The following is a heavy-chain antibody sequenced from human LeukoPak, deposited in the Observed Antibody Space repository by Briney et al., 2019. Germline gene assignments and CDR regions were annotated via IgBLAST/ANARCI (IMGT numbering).Heavy chain of an antibody. Sequence: GGSLRLSCAASGSTFSSYGMHWVRQAPGKGLEWVAVIWYDGSNKYYADSVKGRFTISRDNSKNTLYLQMNSLRAEDTAVYYCAKDFNRITGTLDYWGQGTLVTVSS. CDR3: AKDFNRITGTLDY. CDR1: GSTFSSYG. J-gene: IGHJ4*02. CDR2: IWYDGSNK. V-gene: IGHV3-33*06. D-gene: IGHD1-20*01.